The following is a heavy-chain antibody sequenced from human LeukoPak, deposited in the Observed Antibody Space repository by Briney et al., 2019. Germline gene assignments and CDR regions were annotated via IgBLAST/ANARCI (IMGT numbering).Heavy chain of an antibody. CDR1: GFTFTNYW. V-gene: IGHV3-74*01. CDR3: VTVSEY. J-gene: IGHJ4*02. Sequence: GGSLRLSCAASGFTFTNYWMHWVRQAPGKGLVWVSGINHDGTGTYYADSVKGRFTISRDNAKNTVDLQMNGLRAEDTTVYYCVTVSEYWGQGTLVTVSS. CDR2: INHDGTGT.